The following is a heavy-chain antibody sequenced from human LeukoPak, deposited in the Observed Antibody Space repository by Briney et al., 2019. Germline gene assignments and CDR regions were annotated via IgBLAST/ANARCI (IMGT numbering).Heavy chain of an antibody. Sequence: GGSLRLSCAASGFTFSDYYMSWIRQAPGKGLEWVSYISSSSSYTNYADSVKGRFTISRDNAMNSLYLQMNSLRAEDTAVYYCASGYSSSWYRIDYWGQGTLVTASS. CDR1: GFTFSDYY. J-gene: IGHJ4*02. D-gene: IGHD6-13*01. CDR2: ISSSSSYT. V-gene: IGHV3-11*03. CDR3: ASGYSSSWYRIDY.